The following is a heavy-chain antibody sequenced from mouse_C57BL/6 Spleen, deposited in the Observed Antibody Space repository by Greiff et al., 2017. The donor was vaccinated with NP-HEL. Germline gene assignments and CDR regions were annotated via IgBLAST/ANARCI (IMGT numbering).Heavy chain of an antibody. D-gene: IGHD2-4*01. CDR2: ISSGSSTI. V-gene: IGHV5-17*01. J-gene: IGHJ3*01. CDR1: GFTFSDYG. Sequence: EVKLMESGGGLVKPGGSLKLSCAASGFTFSDYGMHWVRQAPEKGLEWVAYISSGSSTIYYAETVKGRFTISRDNAKNTLFLQMTSLRSEDTAMYYCARERDYEGFAYWGQGTLVTVSA. CDR3: ARERDYEGFAY.